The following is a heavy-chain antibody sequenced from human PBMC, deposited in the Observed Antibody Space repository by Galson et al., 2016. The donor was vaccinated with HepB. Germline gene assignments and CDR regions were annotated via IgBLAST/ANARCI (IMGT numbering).Heavy chain of an antibody. CDR1: GFTFSSYV. CDR3: ASQGYGDFEDAFDN. D-gene: IGHD4-17*01. J-gene: IGHJ4*02. CDR2: ISGSGGST. Sequence: SLRLSCAASGFTFSSYVMSWVRQAPGKGLEWVSAISGSGGSTYYTDSLKGRFTISRDNSKNTLYLQMNSLRAEDTAVYYCASQGYGDFEDAFDNWGQGSLVTVSS. V-gene: IGHV3-23*01.